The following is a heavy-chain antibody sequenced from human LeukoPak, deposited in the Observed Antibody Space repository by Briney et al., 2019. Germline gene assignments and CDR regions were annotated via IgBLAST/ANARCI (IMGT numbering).Heavy chain of an antibody. CDR1: GGSISSYY. CDR3: ARHGVAAAGTDPLYYYGMDV. Sequence: PSGTLSLTCTVSGGSISSYYWSWIRQPPGKGLEWIGYIYYSGSTNYNPSLKSRVTISVDTSKNQFSLKLSSVTAADTAVYYCARHGVAAAGTDPLYYYGMDVWGQGTTVTVSS. J-gene: IGHJ6*02. CDR2: IYYSGST. V-gene: IGHV4-59*08. D-gene: IGHD6-13*01.